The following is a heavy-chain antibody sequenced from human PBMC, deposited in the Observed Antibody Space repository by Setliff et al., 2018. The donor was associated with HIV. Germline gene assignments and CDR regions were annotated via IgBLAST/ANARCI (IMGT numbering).Heavy chain of an antibody. D-gene: IGHD3-10*01. Sequence: SGPTLVNPTQTLTLTCTFSGFSLNTGGMSVSWIRQPPGKPLEWLARIDWDDDTRYNPSLKNRLTITKDTSRNQVDLTVSSMDPVDTATYFCVHVSYYREVYFDAWGQGILVTVSS. CDR3: VHVSYYREVYFDA. CDR1: GFSLNTGGMS. J-gene: IGHJ4*01. CDR2: IDWDDDT. V-gene: IGHV2-5*08.